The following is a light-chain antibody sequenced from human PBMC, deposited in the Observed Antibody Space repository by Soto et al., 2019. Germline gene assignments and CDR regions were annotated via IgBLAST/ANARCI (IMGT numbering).Light chain of an antibody. CDR2: EVS. V-gene: IGLV2-23*02. CDR1: SSDVGSYNL. Sequence: QSALTQPASVSGSPGQSITISCTGTSSDVGSYNLVSWYQQHPDKAPKLMIYEVSKRPSGVSNRFSGSKSGNTASLTISGLQAEDEADYYCCSYAGSSTFVFGGGTKVTVL. CDR3: CSYAGSSTFV. J-gene: IGLJ2*01.